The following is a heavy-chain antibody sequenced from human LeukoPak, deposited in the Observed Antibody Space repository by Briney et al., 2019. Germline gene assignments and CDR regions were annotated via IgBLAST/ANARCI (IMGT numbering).Heavy chain of an antibody. CDR1: GYTFTSYG. CDR3: ARDSETVRGVIIFDY. D-gene: IGHD3-10*01. J-gene: IGHJ4*02. CDR2: ISAYNGNT. V-gene: IGHV1-18*04. Sequence: ASVKVPCKASGYTFTSYGISWVRQAPGQGLEWMGWISAYNGNTNYAQKLQGRVTMTTDTSTSTAYMELRSLRSDDTAVYYCARDSETVRGVIIFDYWGQGTLVTVSS.